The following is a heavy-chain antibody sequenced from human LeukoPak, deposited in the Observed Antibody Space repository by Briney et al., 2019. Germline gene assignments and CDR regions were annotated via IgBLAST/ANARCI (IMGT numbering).Heavy chain of an antibody. CDR2: ISYDGSNK. Sequence: GGSLRLSCAASGFTFSSYAMHWVRQAPGKGLEWVAVISYDGSNKYYADSVKGRFTISRDNSKNTLYLQMNSLRAEDTAVYYCARLSDGSSTYWGQGTLVTVSS. CDR1: GFTFSSYA. J-gene: IGHJ4*02. D-gene: IGHD5/OR15-5a*01. V-gene: IGHV3-30*04. CDR3: ARLSDGSSTY.